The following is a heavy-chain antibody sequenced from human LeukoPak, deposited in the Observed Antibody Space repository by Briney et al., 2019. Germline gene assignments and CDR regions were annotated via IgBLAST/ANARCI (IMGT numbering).Heavy chain of an antibody. V-gene: IGHV5-51*01. J-gene: IGHJ6*02. CDR1: GYSFTFTKNW. D-gene: IGHD4-17*01. CDR2: IYPVDSDT. Sequence: PGESLKISCKASGYSFTFTKNWIGWVRQVPGKGLEWMGIIYPVDSDTRYNTSFQRQVTISVDESISTTYLQWSSLKASDTAIYYCARHLATVTASRQYYYYGMDVWGQGTSATVSS. CDR3: ARHLATVTASRQYYYYGMDV.